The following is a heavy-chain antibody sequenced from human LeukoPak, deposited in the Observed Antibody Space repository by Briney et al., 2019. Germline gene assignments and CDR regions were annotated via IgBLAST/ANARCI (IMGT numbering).Heavy chain of an antibody. CDR2: ISGSGGST. Sequence: GGSLRLSCAASGFTFSSYAMSWVRQAPGKGLEWVSAISGSGGSTYYADSVKGRFTISRDNSKNTLYLQMNSLRAEDTAVYYCAKEVVSSGSYYGGPDAFDIWGQGTMVTVSS. CDR3: AKEVVSSGSYYGGPDAFDI. D-gene: IGHD1-26*01. CDR1: GFTFSSYA. V-gene: IGHV3-23*01. J-gene: IGHJ3*02.